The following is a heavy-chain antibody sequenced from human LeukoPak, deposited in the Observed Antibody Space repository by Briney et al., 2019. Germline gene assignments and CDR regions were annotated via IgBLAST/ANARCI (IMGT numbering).Heavy chain of an antibody. Sequence: SETLSLTCAVSGYSISSGYYWSWIRQPAGKGLEWIGRIYTSGSTNYNPSLKSRVTISVDTSKNQFSLKLSSVTAADTAVYYCARFTFGYSSGWNFDYWGQGTLVTVSS. CDR2: IYTSGST. CDR3: ARFTFGYSSGWNFDY. J-gene: IGHJ4*02. V-gene: IGHV4-61*02. D-gene: IGHD6-19*01. CDR1: GYSISSGYY.